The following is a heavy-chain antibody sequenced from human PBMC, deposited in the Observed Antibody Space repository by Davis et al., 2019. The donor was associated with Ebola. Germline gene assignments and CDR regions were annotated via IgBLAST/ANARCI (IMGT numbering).Heavy chain of an antibody. J-gene: IGHJ6*02. Sequence: AASVKVSCKASGYTFTSYAMHWVRRAPGQRLEWMGWINAGNGNTKYSQKFQGRVTITRDTSASTAYMELSSLRSEDTAVYYCARERGGYSGYEDYYYYGMDVWGQGTTVTVSS. D-gene: IGHD5-12*01. V-gene: IGHV1-3*01. CDR3: ARERGGYSGYEDYYYYGMDV. CDR2: INAGNGNT. CDR1: GYTFTSYA.